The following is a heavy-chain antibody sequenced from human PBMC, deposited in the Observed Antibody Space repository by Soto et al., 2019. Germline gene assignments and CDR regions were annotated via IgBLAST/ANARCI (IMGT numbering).Heavy chain of an antibody. CDR1: NFA. D-gene: IGHD3-22*01. CDR2: ISYDGSNK. J-gene: IGHJ4*02. CDR3: ASLRRVVVPDY. Sequence: NFAGRRISQAPGKGLEWVAVISYDGSNKYYADCVKGRFTISRDNSKNTLYLQMNSLRAEDTAVYYCASLRRVVVPDYWGQGTLVTVSS. V-gene: IGHV3-30-3*01.